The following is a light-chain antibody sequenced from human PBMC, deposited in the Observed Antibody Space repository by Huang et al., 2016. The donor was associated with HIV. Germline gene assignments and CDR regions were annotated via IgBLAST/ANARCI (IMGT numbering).Light chain of an antibody. CDR1: QGISNS. CDR2: GAS. J-gene: IGKJ1*01. V-gene: IGKV1-27*01. Sequence: DIQMTQSPSSLSASVGDRVTITCRASQGISNSLAWYQQKPGKVPKLLIYGASTLESGVPSRFRGSGSGTDFTLTITSLQPEDIATYYCQKYDSDPWTFGQGTKVEIK. CDR3: QKYDSDPWT.